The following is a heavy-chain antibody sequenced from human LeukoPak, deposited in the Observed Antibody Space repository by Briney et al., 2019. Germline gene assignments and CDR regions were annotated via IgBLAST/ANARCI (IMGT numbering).Heavy chain of an antibody. CDR3: AREGLGYSYDY. V-gene: IGHV3-74*01. D-gene: IGHD5-18*01. CDR2: INPGGSSI. J-gene: IGHJ4*02. Sequence: GGSLRLSCAASGFTFSSYWMHWVRQVPGKGLVWVARINPGGSSITYADSVKGRFTIPRDNAKSTLHLQMNSLRAEGTAVYYCAREGLGYSYDYWGQGTLVTVSS. CDR1: GFTFSSYW.